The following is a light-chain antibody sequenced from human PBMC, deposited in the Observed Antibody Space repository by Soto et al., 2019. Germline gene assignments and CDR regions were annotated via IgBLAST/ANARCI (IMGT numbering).Light chain of an antibody. Sequence: QSALTQPASVSGSPGQWITISCTGTSSDVGGYDSVSWYQQHPGKAPKLMIYEVSNRPSGVSSRFSGSKSGNTASLTISGLQAEDEADYYCSSYTSSSTVGVFGGGTKLTVL. J-gene: IGLJ2*01. CDR3: SSYTSSSTVGV. CDR2: EVS. CDR1: SSDVGGYDS. V-gene: IGLV2-14*01.